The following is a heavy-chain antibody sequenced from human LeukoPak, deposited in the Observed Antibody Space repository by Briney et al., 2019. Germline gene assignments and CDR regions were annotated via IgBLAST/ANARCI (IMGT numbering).Heavy chain of an antibody. CDR2: VHFSGST. V-gene: IGHV4-4*07. CDR1: SASVTSLH. CDR3: TRDESSRDDSGGYHY. Sequence: SETLSITRAVSSASVTSLHWAWIRQPAGKGLEWVGRVHFSGSTNYNPSLRSRVAISLDKSKNELSLTLKSVSAADTAVYYCTRDESSRDDSGGYHYWGRGVLVTVSS. D-gene: IGHD3-22*01. J-gene: IGHJ4*02.